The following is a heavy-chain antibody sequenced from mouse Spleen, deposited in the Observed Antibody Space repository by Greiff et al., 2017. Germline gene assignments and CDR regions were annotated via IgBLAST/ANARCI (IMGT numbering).Heavy chain of an antibody. V-gene: IGHV1-82*01. CDR2: IYPGDGDT. CDR1: GYAFSSSW. CDR3: ARETGHFDY. D-gene: IGHD4-1*01. Sequence: QVQLQQSGPELVKPGASVKISCKASGYAFSSSWMNWVKQRPGKGLEWIGRIYPGDGDTNYNGKFKGKATLTADKSSSTAYMQLSSLTSEDSAVYFCARETGHFDYWGQGTTLTVSS. J-gene: IGHJ2*01.